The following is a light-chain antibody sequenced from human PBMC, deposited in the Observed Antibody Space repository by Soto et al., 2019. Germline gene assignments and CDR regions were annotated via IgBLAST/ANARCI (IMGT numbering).Light chain of an antibody. V-gene: IGLV2-14*01. CDR1: SSDIGGYNY. J-gene: IGLJ1*01. CDR3: SSYTSSSTPTYV. Sequence: QSVLAQPASVSGSPGQSITISCTGTSSDIGGYNYVSWYQQHPGKAPKLMIYDVSNRPSGVSNRFSGSKSGNTAPLTISGLQAKDEADFYCSSYTSSSTPTYVFELGPRSPS. CDR2: DVS.